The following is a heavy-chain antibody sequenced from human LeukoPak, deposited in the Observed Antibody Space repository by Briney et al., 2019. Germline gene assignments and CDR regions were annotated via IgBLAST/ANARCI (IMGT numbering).Heavy chain of an antibody. Sequence: GASVKVSCKASRYTFTSYYMHWVRQAPGQGLEWMGIINPSGGSTSYAQKFQGRVTMTRDTSTSTVYMELSSLRSEDTAVYYCARDTRPPYYDFWSGYYTGGGYNWFDPWGQGNLVTVSS. J-gene: IGHJ5*02. CDR2: INPSGGST. V-gene: IGHV1-46*01. CDR1: RYTFTSYY. CDR3: ARDTRPPYYDFWSGYYTGGGYNWFDP. D-gene: IGHD3-3*01.